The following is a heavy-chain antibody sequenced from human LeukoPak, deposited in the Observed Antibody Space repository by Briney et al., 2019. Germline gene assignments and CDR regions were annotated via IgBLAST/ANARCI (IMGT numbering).Heavy chain of an antibody. D-gene: IGHD1-14*01. CDR1: GGSVRSTNW. J-gene: IGHJ4*02. CDR2: VHLDGRT. CDR3: ATERGIYRSLDY. Sequence: SETLSLTCGVSGGSVRSTNWWTWVRQPPGKGLEWIGEVHLDGRTNYNPSLESRLTISVDLSENHVSLKLTSVTAAATAVYYSATERGIYRSLDYAGQGTLVTVSS. V-gene: IGHV4-4*02.